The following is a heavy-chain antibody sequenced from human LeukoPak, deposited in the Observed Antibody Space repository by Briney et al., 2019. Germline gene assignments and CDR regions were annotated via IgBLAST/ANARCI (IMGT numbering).Heavy chain of an antibody. D-gene: IGHD4-17*01. Sequence: ASVKVSCKASGYSFIVYYIHWVRQAPGQGLEWMGWINPSSGGTHYAQKFLGRVTMTRDTSISTAYTELSRLRSDDTAVYYCATLYGDYVTSDYWGLGTLVTVSS. CDR2: INPSSGGT. CDR1: GYSFIVYY. J-gene: IGHJ4*02. CDR3: ATLYGDYVTSDY. V-gene: IGHV1-2*02.